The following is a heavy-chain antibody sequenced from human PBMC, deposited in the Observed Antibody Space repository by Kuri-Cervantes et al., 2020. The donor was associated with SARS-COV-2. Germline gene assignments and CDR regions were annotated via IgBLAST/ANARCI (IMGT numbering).Heavy chain of an antibody. D-gene: IGHD5-24*01. CDR2: LDTSGST. CDR1: GVPVTGGTYS. V-gene: IGHV4-61*09. CDR3: GKVSWLQLWRRYSDS. J-gene: IGHJ4*02. Sequence: SQTLSLTCAVSGVPVTGGTYSWAWIRQPAGKGLEWIGHLDTSGSTTYNPSLRGRVTISLGPSNNQVSLRLTSATAADTAVYYCGKVSWLQLWRRYSDSWGQGTLVTVSS.